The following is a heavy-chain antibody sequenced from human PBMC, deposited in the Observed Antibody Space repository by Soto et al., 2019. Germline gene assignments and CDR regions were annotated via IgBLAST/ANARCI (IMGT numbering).Heavy chain of an antibody. V-gene: IGHV3-23*01. Sequence: GGSLRLSCAASGFTFSSYAMSWVRQAPGKGLEWVSAISGSGGSTYYADSVKGRFTISRDNSKNTLYLQMNSLRAEDTAAYYCAKVQVIVVVVAASFYFDYWGQGTLVTVSS. CDR1: GFTFSSYA. CDR2: ISGSGGST. CDR3: AKVQVIVVVVAASFYFDY. D-gene: IGHD2-15*01. J-gene: IGHJ4*02.